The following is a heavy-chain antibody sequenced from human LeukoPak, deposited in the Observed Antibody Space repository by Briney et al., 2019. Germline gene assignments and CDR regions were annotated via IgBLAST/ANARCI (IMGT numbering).Heavy chain of an antibody. CDR3: ARGALAYDFWSGYYGTGSFDY. V-gene: IGHV4-30-4*08. CDR2: IYYSGST. Sequence: SQTLSLTCTVSGGSISSGDYYWSWILQPPGKGLEWIGYIYYSGSTYYNPSLKSRVTISVGTSKNQFSLKLSSVTAADTAVYYCARGALAYDFWSGYYGTGSFDYWGQGTLVTVSS. J-gene: IGHJ4*02. D-gene: IGHD3-3*01. CDR1: GGSISSGDYY.